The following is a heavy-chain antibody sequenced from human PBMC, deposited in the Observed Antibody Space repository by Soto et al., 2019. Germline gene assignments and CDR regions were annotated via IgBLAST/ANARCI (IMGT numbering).Heavy chain of an antibody. CDR3: ARERLPITMIVVPSYNWFDP. CDR1: GYTFTSYH. J-gene: IGHJ5*02. D-gene: IGHD3-22*01. V-gene: IGHV1-46*01. Sequence: ASVKVSCKASGYTFTSYHMHWVRQAPGQGLEWMGIINPSGGSTSYAQKFQGRVTMTRDTSTSTVYMELSSLRSEDTAVYYCARERLPITMIVVPSYNWFDPWGQGTLVTVSS. CDR2: INPSGGST.